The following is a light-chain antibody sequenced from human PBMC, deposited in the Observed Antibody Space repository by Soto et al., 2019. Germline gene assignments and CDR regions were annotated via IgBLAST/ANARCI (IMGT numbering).Light chain of an antibody. CDR1: SSDVGSYNY. CDR2: DVS. J-gene: IGLJ1*01. CDR3: SSYTSSNPFV. V-gene: IGLV2-14*01. Sequence: QSVLAQPDSVSGSPGQSIAISCTGTSSDVGSYNYVSWFQQHPGKATELMIYDVSNRPSGVSDRFSGSKSGNTASLTISGLQAEDEADYYCSSYTSSNPFVFGTGTKLTVL.